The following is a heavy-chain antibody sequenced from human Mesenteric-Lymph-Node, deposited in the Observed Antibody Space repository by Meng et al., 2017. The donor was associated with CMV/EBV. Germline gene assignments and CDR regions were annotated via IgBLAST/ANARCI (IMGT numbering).Heavy chain of an antibody. J-gene: IGHJ4*02. CDR1: GVSVRNNY. V-gene: IGHV3-53*01. CDR2: IYSSGST. CDR3: ARDKRRQYDY. Sequence: GGSLRLSCAVFGVSVRNNYMAWVRQAPGKGLEWVSFIYSSGSTNYADSVKGRFIISRDTSKNTLYLQMTSLTVEDTGIYYCARDKRRQYDYWGQGTLVTVSS. D-gene: IGHD5-24*01.